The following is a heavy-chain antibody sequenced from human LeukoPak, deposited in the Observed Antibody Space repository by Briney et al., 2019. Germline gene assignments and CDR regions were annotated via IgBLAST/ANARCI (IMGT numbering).Heavy chain of an antibody. D-gene: IGHD3-22*01. CDR2: IYYSGNT. CDR1: GGSISGYY. CDR3: ARLPLDYYDSSGYYYVGDYFDY. V-gene: IGHV4-59*13. Sequence: SETLSLTCTVSGGSISGYYWNWIRQPPGKGLEWIGYIYYSGNTNYNPSLKSRVTISLDTSKNQFSLKLSSVTAADTAVYYCARLPLDYYDSSGYYYVGDYFDYWGQGTLVTVSS. J-gene: IGHJ4*02.